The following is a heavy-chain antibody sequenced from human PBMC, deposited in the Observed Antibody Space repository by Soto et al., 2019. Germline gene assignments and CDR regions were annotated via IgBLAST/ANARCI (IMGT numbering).Heavy chain of an antibody. CDR2: IIPILGIA. CDR1: GGTFSSYT. J-gene: IGHJ5*02. Sequence: QVQLVQSGAEVKKPGSSVKVSCKASGGTFSSYTISWVRQAPGQGLEWMGRIIPILGIANYAQKFQGRVTITADKSTSTAYMELSSLRSEYTAVYYCASQCSGGSCYAQGRFDPWGQGTLVTVSS. D-gene: IGHD2-15*01. V-gene: IGHV1-69*02. CDR3: ASQCSGGSCYAQGRFDP.